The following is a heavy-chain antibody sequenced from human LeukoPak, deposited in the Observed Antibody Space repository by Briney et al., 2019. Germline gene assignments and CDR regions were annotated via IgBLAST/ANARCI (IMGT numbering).Heavy chain of an antibody. CDR3: ARPLVVVAEEYYYYGMDV. Sequence: AAVKVSSKAPRYTFTRYGISWVRQAPGQGREWMGWISAYNGNTNYAQKLQGRVTMTTDTSTSPAYMELRSQRSDDTAVYYCARPLVVVAEEYYYYGMDVWGQGTTVTVSS. CDR1: RYTFTRYG. CDR2: ISAYNGNT. D-gene: IGHD2-15*01. V-gene: IGHV1-18*01. J-gene: IGHJ6*02.